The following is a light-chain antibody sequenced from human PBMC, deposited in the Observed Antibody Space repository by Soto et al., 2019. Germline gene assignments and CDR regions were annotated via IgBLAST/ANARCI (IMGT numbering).Light chain of an antibody. V-gene: IGKV1-9*01. J-gene: IGKJ4*01. CDR3: QQLNSYPLT. CDR2: AAS. Sequence: DIQLTQSPSFLSASVGDRVTITCRASQGISSYLAWYQQKPGKAPKLLIYAASTLQSEVPSRFSGSGYGTEFTLTISSLQHEDFATYYCQQLNSYPLTFGGGTKVEIK. CDR1: QGISSY.